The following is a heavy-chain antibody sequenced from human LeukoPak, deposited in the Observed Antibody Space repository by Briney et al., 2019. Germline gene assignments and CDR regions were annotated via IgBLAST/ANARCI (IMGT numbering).Heavy chain of an antibody. D-gene: IGHD5-24*01. V-gene: IGHV1-18*01. CDR2: ISAYNGNT. Sequence: ASVKVSCKASGYTFTSYGISWVRQAPGQGLEWMGWISAYNGNTNYAQKLQGRVTMTTDTSTSTAYMELRSLRSDDTAVYYCARDRDRRWLQLGAFDIWGQGTMVTVSS. CDR3: ARDRDRRWLQLGAFDI. J-gene: IGHJ3*02. CDR1: GYTFTSYG.